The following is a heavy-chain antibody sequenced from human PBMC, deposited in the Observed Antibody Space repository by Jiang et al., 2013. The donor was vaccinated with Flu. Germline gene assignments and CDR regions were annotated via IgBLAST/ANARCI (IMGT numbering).Heavy chain of an antibody. CDR2: IYYSGST. J-gene: IGHJ6*03. D-gene: IGHD3-3*01. CDR3: ARGVAFWGGSYVYYYYYMDV. CDR1: GGSISSHY. Sequence: GLVKPSETLSLTCTVSGGSISSHYWSWIRQPPGKGLEWIGYIYYSGSTNYNPSLKSRVTISVDTSKNQFSLKLTSVTAADTAVYYCARGVAFWGGSYVYYYYYMDVWGKGTTVTVSS. V-gene: IGHV4-59*11.